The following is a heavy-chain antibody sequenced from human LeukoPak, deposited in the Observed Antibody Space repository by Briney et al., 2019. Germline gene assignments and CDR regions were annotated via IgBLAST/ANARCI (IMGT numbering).Heavy chain of an antibody. CDR2: IKSKTDGGTT. J-gene: IGHJ4*02. D-gene: IGHD1-26*01. CDR1: GFTFSNAW. V-gene: IGHV3-15*07. CDR3: TTLLSSGSYQSI. Sequence: GGSLRLSCAASGFTFSNAWINWVRQAPGKGLEWVGRIKSKTDGGTTDYAAPVKGRFTISRDDSKNTLYLQMNSLKTEDTAVYYCTTLLSSGSYQSIWGQGTLVTVSS.